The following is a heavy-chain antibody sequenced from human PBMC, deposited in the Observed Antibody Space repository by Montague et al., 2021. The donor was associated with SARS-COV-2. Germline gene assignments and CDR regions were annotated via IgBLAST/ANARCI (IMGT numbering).Heavy chain of an antibody. J-gene: IGHJ4*02. CDR1: GGSISSGSYY. V-gene: IGHV4-61*02. Sequence: TLSLTCTVSGGSISSGSYYWSWIRQPAGKGLEWIGRMYTSGSTNYNPSLKSRVTISVDTSKNQFSLKLSSVTAADTAVYYCARQLAGFWSGYFDYRGQGTLVTVSS. CDR3: ARQLAGFWSGYFDY. D-gene: IGHD3-3*01. CDR2: MYTSGST.